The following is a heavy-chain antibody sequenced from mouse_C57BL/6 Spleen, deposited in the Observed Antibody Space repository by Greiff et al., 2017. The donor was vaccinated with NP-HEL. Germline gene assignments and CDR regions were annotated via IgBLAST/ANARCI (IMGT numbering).Heavy chain of an antibody. V-gene: IGHV5-17*01. CDR2: ISRGSSTI. Sequence: EVQLVESGGGLVKPGGSLKLSCAASGFTFSDYGMHWVRQAPEKGLEWVAYISRGSSTIYYADTVKGRFTISRDNAKNTLFLQMTSLRSEDTAMYYCARDFDYGGQGTTLTVSS. CDR1: GFTFSDYG. J-gene: IGHJ2*01. CDR3: ARDFDY.